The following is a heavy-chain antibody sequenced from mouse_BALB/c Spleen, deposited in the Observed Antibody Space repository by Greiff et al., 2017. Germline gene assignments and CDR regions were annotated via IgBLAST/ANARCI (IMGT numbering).Heavy chain of an antibody. D-gene: IGHD1-2*01. CDR3: ARGRTTAPYAMDY. CDR2: ISSGGST. V-gene: IGHV5-6-5*01. Sequence: EVQLVESGGGLVKPGGSLKLSCAASGFTFSSYAMSWVRQTPEKRLEWVASISSGGSTYYPDSVKGRFTISRDNARNILYLQMSSLRSEDTAMYYCARGRTTAPYAMDYWGQGTSVTVSS. J-gene: IGHJ4*01. CDR1: GFTFSSYA.